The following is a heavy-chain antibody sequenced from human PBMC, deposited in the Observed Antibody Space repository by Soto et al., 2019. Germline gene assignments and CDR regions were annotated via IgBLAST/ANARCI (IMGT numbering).Heavy chain of an antibody. Sequence: QVHLVESGGGVVQPGGSLRLSCEGSGFTFRNYGIHWVRQAPDKGLEWVAVVSYDGDKKYYGESVKGRFTISRDNSKTSVDLQMNSLRAEDTAVYYCAKDRSLGYCSGGDCYYYYGMDVWGQGTTVTVSS. CDR1: GFTFRNYG. J-gene: IGHJ6*02. CDR2: VSYDGDKK. CDR3: AKDRSLGYCSGGDCYYYYGMDV. D-gene: IGHD2-15*01. V-gene: IGHV3-30*18.